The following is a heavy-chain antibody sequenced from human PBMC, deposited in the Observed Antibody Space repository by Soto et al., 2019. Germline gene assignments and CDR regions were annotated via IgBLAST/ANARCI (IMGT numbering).Heavy chain of an antibody. Sequence: SETLSLTCTVSGGSISSSSYYWGWIRQPPGKGLEWIGSIYYSGSTYYNPSLKSRVTISVDTSKNQFSLKLSSVTAADTAVYYCARLGYSSGWYGDFDYWGQGTLVTVSS. CDR2: IYYSGST. D-gene: IGHD6-19*01. CDR3: ARLGYSSGWYGDFDY. CDR1: GGSISSSSYY. V-gene: IGHV4-39*01. J-gene: IGHJ4*02.